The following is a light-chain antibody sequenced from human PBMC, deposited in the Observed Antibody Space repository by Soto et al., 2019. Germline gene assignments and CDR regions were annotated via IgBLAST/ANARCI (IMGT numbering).Light chain of an antibody. V-gene: IGLV2-14*01. Sequence: QSALTQPASVSGSPGQSITISCTGTSSDVGGYNYVSWYQQHPGKAPKLMIYDDDKRPSGIPDRFSGSKSGTSATLGITGFRTGDEADYYCGSWDSSLSAYVFGTGTKVTVL. J-gene: IGLJ1*01. CDR3: GSWDSSLSAYV. CDR2: DDD. CDR1: SSDVGGYNY.